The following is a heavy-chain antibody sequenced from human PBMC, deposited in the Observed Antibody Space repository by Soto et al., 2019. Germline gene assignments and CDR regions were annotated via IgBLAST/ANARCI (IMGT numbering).Heavy chain of an antibody. V-gene: IGHV3-23*01. CDR3: VKGYEGAFAY. CDR2: ISGTGTPT. Sequence: GGSLRLSCAASGFTFSNYAMSWVRQAPGKGLECLSLISGTGTPTLYAESVKGRFSVSRDNSKNTLFLEMNSLGAEDTAVYYCVKGYEGAFAYWGQGTQVTVSS. J-gene: IGHJ4*02. D-gene: IGHD3-3*01. CDR1: GFTFSNYA.